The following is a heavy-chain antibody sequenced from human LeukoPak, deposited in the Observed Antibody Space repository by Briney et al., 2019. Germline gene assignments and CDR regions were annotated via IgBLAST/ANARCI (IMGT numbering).Heavy chain of an antibody. J-gene: IGHJ3*02. CDR3: AKDPAYGSGSYLPPPDAFDI. CDR1: GFTFSSYG. CDR2: ISYDGSNK. V-gene: IGHV3-30*18. Sequence: GGSLRLSCAASGFTFSSYGMHWVRQAPGKGLEWVAVISYDGSNKYYADSVKGRFTVSRDNSKNTLYLQMNSLRAEDTAVYYCAKDPAYGSGSYLPPPDAFDIWGQGTMVTVSS. D-gene: IGHD3-10*01.